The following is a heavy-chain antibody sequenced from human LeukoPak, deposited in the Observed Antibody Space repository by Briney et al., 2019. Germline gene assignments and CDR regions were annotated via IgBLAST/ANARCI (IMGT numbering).Heavy chain of an antibody. Sequence: PGGSLRLSCAVSGSTLRSYSMNWVRQAPGKGLEWVSYISGSGSPIYYADSVKGRFTISRDNAKNSLYLQMNSLRAEDTAVYYCARAAWKNEGVVPAAISLGYYYYMDVWGKGTTVTVSS. CDR2: ISGSGSPI. CDR1: GSTLRSYS. D-gene: IGHD2-2*02. J-gene: IGHJ6*03. V-gene: IGHV3-48*04. CDR3: ARAAWKNEGVVPAAISLGYYYYMDV.